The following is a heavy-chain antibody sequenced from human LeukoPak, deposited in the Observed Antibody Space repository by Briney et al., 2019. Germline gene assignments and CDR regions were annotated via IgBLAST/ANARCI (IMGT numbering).Heavy chain of an antibody. CDR1: GFTFSSYS. CDR3: ARLVPAAIGRAFDI. CDR2: ISSSSSTI. D-gene: IGHD2-2*01. V-gene: IGHV3-48*01. Sequence: GGSLRLSCAASGFTFSSYSMNWVRQAPGKGLEWVSYISSSSSTIYYADSVKGRFTISRDNAKNSLYLQMNGLRAEDTAVYYCARLVPAAIGRAFDIWGQGTMVTFSS. J-gene: IGHJ3*02.